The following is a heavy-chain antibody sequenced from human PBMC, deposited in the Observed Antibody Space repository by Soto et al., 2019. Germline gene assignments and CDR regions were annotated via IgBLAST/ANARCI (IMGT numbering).Heavy chain of an antibody. Sequence: PSETLSLTCTVSGGSISSGGYYWSWIRQHPGKGLEWIGYIYYSGSTYYNPSLKSRVTISVDTSKNQFSLKLSSVTAADTAVYYCARVVGGGGDCYAPVCYYGMDAWGQGTTVTVSS. CDR1: GGSISSGGYY. CDR3: ARVVGGGGDCYAPVCYYGMDA. J-gene: IGHJ6*02. D-gene: IGHD2-21*02. V-gene: IGHV4-31*03. CDR2: IYYSGST.